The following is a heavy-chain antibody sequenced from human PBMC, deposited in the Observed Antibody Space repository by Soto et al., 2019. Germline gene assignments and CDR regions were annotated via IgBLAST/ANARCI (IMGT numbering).Heavy chain of an antibody. CDR1: GYTFTSYG. Sequence: QVQLVQSGAEVKKPGASVKVSCKASGYTFTSYGISWVRQAPGQGLEWMGWISAYNGNTNYAQKPQGRVTMTTDTSTSTAYRELRSLRSDDTAVYYCARDRVGYYGSAFMDVWGQGTTVTVSS. CDR3: ARDRVGYYGSAFMDV. V-gene: IGHV1-18*01. D-gene: IGHD3-10*01. J-gene: IGHJ6*02. CDR2: ISAYNGNT.